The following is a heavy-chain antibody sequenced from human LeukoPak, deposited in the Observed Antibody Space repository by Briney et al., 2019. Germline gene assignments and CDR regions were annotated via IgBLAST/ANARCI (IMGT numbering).Heavy chain of an antibody. CDR3: AREDTNITGRPLDY. J-gene: IGHJ4*02. D-gene: IGHD6-6*01. Sequence: PSETLSLTCTVSGGSISSFYWSWIRQPAGKGLEWIGRIYSSGSNNYNPSLKSRVTMSVDTSKNQFSLKLSSVTAADTAVYYCAREDTNITGRPLDYWGQGTLVTVSS. V-gene: IGHV4-4*07. CDR1: GGSISSFY. CDR2: IYSSGSN.